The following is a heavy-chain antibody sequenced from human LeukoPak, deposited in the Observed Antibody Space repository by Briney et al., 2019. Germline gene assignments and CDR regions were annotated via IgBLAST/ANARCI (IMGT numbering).Heavy chain of an antibody. CDR1: AGSISSYY. V-gene: IGHV4-4*07. D-gene: IGHD6-13*01. CDR3: ARDTPPGYSSSWYRHYGMDV. CDR2: IYTSGST. Sequence: SETLSLTCTVSAGSISSYYWSWIRQPAGKGLEWIGRIYTSGSTNYNPSLKSRVTISVDTSKNQFSLKLSSVTAADTTVYYCARDTPPGYSSSWYRHYGMDVWGQGTTVTVSS. J-gene: IGHJ6*02.